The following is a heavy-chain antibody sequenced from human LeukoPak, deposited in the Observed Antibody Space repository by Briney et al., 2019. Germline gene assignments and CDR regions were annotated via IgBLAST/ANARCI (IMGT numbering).Heavy chain of an antibody. J-gene: IGHJ5*02. CDR1: GYTFTSYG. CDR2: ISAYNGNT. D-gene: IGHD3-10*01. CDR3: ARDAPLWFGELGDDWFDP. V-gene: IGHV1-18*01. Sequence: GASVKVSCKASGYTFTSYGISWVRQAPGQGLEWMGWISAYNGNTNYAQKLQGRVTMTTDTSTSTAYMELRSLRSDDTAVYYCARDAPLWFGELGDDWFDPWGQGTLVTVSS.